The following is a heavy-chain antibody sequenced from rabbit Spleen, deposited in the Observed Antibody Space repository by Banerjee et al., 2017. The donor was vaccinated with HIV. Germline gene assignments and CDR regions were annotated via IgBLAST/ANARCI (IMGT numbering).Heavy chain of an antibody. D-gene: IGHD1-1*01. Sequence: QEQLVESGGGLVKPEGSLTLTCKASGFSFTYGYVMCWVRQAPGKGLEWIACINASTGKPVYATWASGRFTISRTSSTTVTLRMTSLTAADRATYFCARDLVGVIGWNFYLWGPGTLVTVS. CDR2: INASTGKP. V-gene: IGHV1S45*01. CDR3: ARDLVGVIGWNFYL. J-gene: IGHJ4*01. CDR1: GFSFTYGYV.